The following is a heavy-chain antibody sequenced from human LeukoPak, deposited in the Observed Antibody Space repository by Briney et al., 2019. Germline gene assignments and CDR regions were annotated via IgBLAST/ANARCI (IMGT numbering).Heavy chain of an antibody. V-gene: IGHV1-2*02. CDR2: INPKSGDT. CDR1: GYTFTDYY. Sequence: ASAKVSCKASGYTFTDYYLFWVRQAPGHGLEWMAWINPKSGDTRFAQRFDGRVTLTRDTSISTVYMELNSLTPDDTAIYYCSREDYWGQGTLVTVSS. J-gene: IGHJ4*02. CDR3: SREDY.